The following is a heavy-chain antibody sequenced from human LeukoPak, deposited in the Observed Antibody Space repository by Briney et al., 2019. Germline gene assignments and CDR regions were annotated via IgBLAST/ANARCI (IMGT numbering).Heavy chain of an antibody. CDR2: ISSSSSYI. Sequence: PGGSLRLSCAASGFTFSSYSMNWVRQAPGKGLEWVSSISSSSSYIYYADSVKGRFTISRDNAKNSLYLQMNSLRAEDTAVYYCARAPRSYYDFWSGYDYWGQGTLVNVSS. D-gene: IGHD3-3*01. CDR3: ARAPRSYYDFWSGYDY. J-gene: IGHJ4*02. CDR1: GFTFSSYS. V-gene: IGHV3-21*01.